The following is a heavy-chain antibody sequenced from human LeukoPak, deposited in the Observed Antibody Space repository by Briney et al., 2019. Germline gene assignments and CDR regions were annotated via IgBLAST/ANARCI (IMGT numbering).Heavy chain of an antibody. J-gene: IGHJ3*02. V-gene: IGHV1-69*05. CDR1: GGTFSSYA. CDR2: IIPIFGTA. D-gene: IGHD3-3*01. CDR3: ARPSITIFGVDPGAFDI. Sequence: SVKVSCKASGGTFSSYAISWVRQAPGQGLEWMGRIIPIFGTANYAQKFQGRVTITTDESTSTAYMELSSLRSEDTPVYYCARPSITIFGVDPGAFDIWGQGTMVTVSS.